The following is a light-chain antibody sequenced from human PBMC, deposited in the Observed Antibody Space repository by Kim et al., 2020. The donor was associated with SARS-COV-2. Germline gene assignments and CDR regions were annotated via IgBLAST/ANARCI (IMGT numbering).Light chain of an antibody. J-gene: IGLJ2*01. CDR1: NTNIGNKN. CDR2: GNN. V-gene: IGLV1-44*01. CDR3: AAWDNSLNGRV. Sequence: GQRVTISCSGSNTNIGNKNVAWYQQLPGTAPKLLIHGNNGRPSGVPDRFSGSKSGTSASLAISGLQSEDEADYYCAAWDNSLNGRVFGGGTQLTVL.